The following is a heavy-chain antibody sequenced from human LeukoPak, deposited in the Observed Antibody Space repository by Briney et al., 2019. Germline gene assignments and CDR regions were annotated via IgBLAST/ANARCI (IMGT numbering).Heavy chain of an antibody. V-gene: IGHV4-59*01. CDR2: IYYSGST. CDR1: GGSLSSYY. D-gene: IGHD3-22*01. Sequence: PETLSLTCTVSGGSLSSYYWSWIRQPPGKGLEWIGYIYYSGSTNYNPSLKSRVTISVDTSKNQFSLKLSSVTAADTAVYYCARVSGYYDSGGYPYYFDYWGQGTLVTVSS. J-gene: IGHJ4*02. CDR3: ARVSGYYDSGGYPYYFDY.